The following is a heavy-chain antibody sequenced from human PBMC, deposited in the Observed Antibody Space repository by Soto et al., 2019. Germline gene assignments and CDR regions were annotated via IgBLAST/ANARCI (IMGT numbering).Heavy chain of an antibody. V-gene: IGHV3-21*01. CDR1: GFTLSSYS. CDR2: ISSSSSYI. CDR3: ARDLYSSSARYFDY. D-gene: IGHD6-6*01. J-gene: IGHJ4*02. Sequence: EVQLVESGGGLVKPGGSLRLSCAASGFTLSSYSMNWVRQAPGKGLEWVSSISSSSSYIYCADSVKGRFTISRDNAKNSLYLQMNSLRAEDTAVYYCARDLYSSSARYFDYWGQGTLVTVSS.